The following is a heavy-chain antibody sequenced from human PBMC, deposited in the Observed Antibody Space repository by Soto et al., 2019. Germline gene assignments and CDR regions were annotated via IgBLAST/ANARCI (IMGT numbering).Heavy chain of an antibody. CDR2: IHYSGST. CDR3: ARDFGRHCSSTSCDPFYFDY. Sequence: QVQLQESGPGLVKPSETLSLTCTVSGVSISDYYWSWIRQPTGKGLEWIGYIHYSGSTDYNPSLKSRVTISVDTSKNQFSLELTSVTATDTAVYYCARDFGRHCSSTSCDPFYFDYWGQGTLVTVSS. CDR1: GVSISDYY. V-gene: IGHV4-59*01. D-gene: IGHD2-2*01. J-gene: IGHJ4*02.